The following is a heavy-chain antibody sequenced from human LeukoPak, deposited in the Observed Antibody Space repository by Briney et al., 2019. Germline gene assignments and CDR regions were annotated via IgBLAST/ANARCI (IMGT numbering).Heavy chain of an antibody. CDR3: ARLYVVGATRWFQH. CDR2: IYSGGST. Sequence: GGSLRLSCAASGFTVSSNYMSWVRQAPGKGLEWVSVIYSGGSTYYADSVKVRFTISRDNSENTLYLQMNSLRAEDTAVYYCARLYVVGATRWFQHWGQGTLVTVSS. V-gene: IGHV3-53*01. J-gene: IGHJ1*01. CDR1: GFTVSSNY. D-gene: IGHD1-26*01.